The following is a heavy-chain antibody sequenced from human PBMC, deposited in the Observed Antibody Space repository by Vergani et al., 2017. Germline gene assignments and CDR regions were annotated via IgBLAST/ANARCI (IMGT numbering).Heavy chain of an antibody. CDR3: ARDSSGPLDFDY. CDR1: GFTFSSYS. V-gene: IGHV3-21*01. J-gene: IGHJ4*02. Sequence: EVQLVESGGGLVKPGGSLRLSCAASGFTFSSYSMNWVRQAPGKGLEWVSSISSSSSYIYYADSVKGRFTISRDNAKNSLYLQMNSLRAGDTAVYYCARDSSGPLDFDYWGQGTLVTVSS. D-gene: IGHD6-19*01. CDR2: ISSSSSYI.